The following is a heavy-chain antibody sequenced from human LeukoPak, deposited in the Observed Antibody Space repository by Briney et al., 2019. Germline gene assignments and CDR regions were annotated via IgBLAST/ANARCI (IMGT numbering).Heavy chain of an antibody. CDR2: ISQNGDST. Sequence: GGSLRLSCAAAGFTFSSYAISWVRQAPGKGLEWVSAISQNGDSTYYVDSVRGRFTISRDRSKTTLFLQMNSLRADDTDVYYCANSVIDWGQGTLVTVSS. CDR3: ANSVID. V-gene: IGHV3-23*01. J-gene: IGHJ4*02. CDR1: GFTFSSYA. D-gene: IGHD2-21*01.